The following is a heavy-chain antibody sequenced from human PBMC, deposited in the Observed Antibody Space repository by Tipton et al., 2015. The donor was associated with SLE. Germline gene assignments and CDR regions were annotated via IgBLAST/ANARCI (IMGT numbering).Heavy chain of an antibody. Sequence: QLVQSGAEVQNPGASVKVSCKASGYTFSSYGISWVRQAPGQGLEWMGWISGYTGNTNYAKQLQGRVTLTTDTSTSTAYMELRSLRSDDTAVYYCARVPQWEPPTFDIWGQGTMVTVSS. CDR3: ARVPQWEPPTFDI. D-gene: IGHD1-26*01. CDR1: GYTFSSYG. V-gene: IGHV1-18*01. J-gene: IGHJ3*02. CDR2: ISGYTGNT.